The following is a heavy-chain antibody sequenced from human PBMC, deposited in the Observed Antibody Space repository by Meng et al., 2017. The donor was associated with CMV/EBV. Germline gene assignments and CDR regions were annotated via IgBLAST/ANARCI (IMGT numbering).Heavy chain of an antibody. Sequence: SGSTLVTPTQTLILTCTFSGFSLSPSRMRGRWIRQRPGKALEWLARVDWDDDKFYSTSLKTRLTISKDTSKNQVVLTMTNMDPVDTPTYYCARWGCYYGMDVWGQGTTVTVSS. V-gene: IGHV2-70D*14. J-gene: IGHJ6*02. CDR1: GFSLSPSRMR. D-gene: IGHD3-16*01. CDR3: ARWGCYYGMDV. CDR2: VDWDDDK.